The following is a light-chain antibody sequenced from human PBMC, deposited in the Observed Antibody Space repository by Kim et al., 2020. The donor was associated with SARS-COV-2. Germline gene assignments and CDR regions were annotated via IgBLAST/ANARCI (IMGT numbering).Light chain of an antibody. CDR1: QSISSY. CDR3: QQGYSTPRA. J-gene: IGKJ4*01. V-gene: IGKV1-39*01. CDR2: AAS. Sequence: SASGRDRVTNTCRASQSISSYLKWYQQKPGKAPKLLIYAASSLQSGVPSRFSGSGSGTDFTLTISRLQPEDFATYDCQQGYSTPRAFGGGTKVEIK.